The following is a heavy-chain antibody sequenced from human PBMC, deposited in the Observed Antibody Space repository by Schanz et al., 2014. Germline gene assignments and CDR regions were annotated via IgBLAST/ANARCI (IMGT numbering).Heavy chain of an antibody. Sequence: EVHLLESGGGLVEPGGSLRLSCATSGFSLDIFAVSWVRQAPGKGPEWVSYIRSSSTPIYYADSVKGRFTISRDNAKNSLFLQMNSLRAEDTAVYYCARAGYDADNWYDPWGQGTLVTVSS. CDR1: GFSLDIFA. V-gene: IGHV3-48*01. CDR3: ARAGYDADNWYDP. CDR2: IRSSSTPI. J-gene: IGHJ5*02. D-gene: IGHD2-2*01.